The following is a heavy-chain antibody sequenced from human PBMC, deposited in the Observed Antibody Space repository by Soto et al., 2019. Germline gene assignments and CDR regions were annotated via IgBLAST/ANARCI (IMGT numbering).Heavy chain of an antibody. J-gene: IGHJ3*02. Sequence: GGSLRLPCAASGFTFEDYCNIWVPQTLGKGLEWVSGINWNGGSTGYADSVKGRFTISRDNAKNSLYLQMNSLRAEDTALYYCARIYSSGWFTAFDIWGQGTMVTVSS. CDR1: GFTFEDYC. CDR2: INWNGGST. CDR3: ARIYSSGWFTAFDI. V-gene: IGHV3-20*04. D-gene: IGHD6-19*01.